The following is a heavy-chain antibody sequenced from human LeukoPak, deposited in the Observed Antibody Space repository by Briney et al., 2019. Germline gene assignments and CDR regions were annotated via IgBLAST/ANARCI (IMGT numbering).Heavy chain of an antibody. Sequence: EASVKVSCKVSGYTLTELSMHWVRQAPGKGLEWMGGFDPEDGETIYAQKFRGRVTMTEDTSTDTAYMELSSLRSEDTAVYYCATGLRYSYYYGMDVWGKGTTVTVSS. CDR2: FDPEDGET. CDR1: GYTLTELS. CDR3: ATGLRYSYYYGMDV. D-gene: IGHD4-17*01. J-gene: IGHJ6*04. V-gene: IGHV1-24*01.